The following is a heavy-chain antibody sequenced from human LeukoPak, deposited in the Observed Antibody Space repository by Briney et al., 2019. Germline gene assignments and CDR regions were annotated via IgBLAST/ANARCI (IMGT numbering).Heavy chain of an antibody. CDR2: IYTSGST. CDR3: ARDWVEGVITFGGVIVPGAAFDI. Sequence: PSETLSLTCTVSGGSISSYYWSWIRQPAGRGLEWIGRIYTSGSTNYNPSLKSRVTMSVDTSKNQFSLKLSSVTAADTAVYYCARDWVEGVITFGGVIVPGAAFDIWGQGTMVTVSS. V-gene: IGHV4-4*07. D-gene: IGHD3-16*02. CDR1: GGSISSYY. J-gene: IGHJ3*02.